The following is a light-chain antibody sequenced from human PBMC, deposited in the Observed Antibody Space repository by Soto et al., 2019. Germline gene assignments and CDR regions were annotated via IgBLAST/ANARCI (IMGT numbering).Light chain of an antibody. V-gene: IGKV3-20*01. CDR2: DAS. CDR1: QSVSRN. J-gene: IGKJ5*01. Sequence: EIVVTQSPATLSVSPGEGATLSCRASQSVSRNLAWYQQTPGQAPRLLIYDASNRATGIPARFSGSGSGTDFTLTISSLEPEDFAVYYCQQYGRSPLTFGQGTRLEIK. CDR3: QQYGRSPLT.